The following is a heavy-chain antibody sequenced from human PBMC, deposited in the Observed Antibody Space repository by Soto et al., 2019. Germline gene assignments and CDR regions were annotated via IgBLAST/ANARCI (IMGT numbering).Heavy chain of an antibody. D-gene: IGHD6-13*01. CDR3: ARSRSSWYGRRPPKWFHP. Sequence: SQTLSLTCVISVYSVSSNSAAWNWIIQSPSRGLEWLGRTYYRSKWYNDYAVSVKSRITINPDTSKNQFSLQLNSVTPEDTAVYYCARSRSSWYGRRPPKWFHPWGQGTLVTVSS. J-gene: IGHJ5*02. V-gene: IGHV6-1*01. CDR1: VYSVSSNSAA. CDR2: TYYRSKWYN.